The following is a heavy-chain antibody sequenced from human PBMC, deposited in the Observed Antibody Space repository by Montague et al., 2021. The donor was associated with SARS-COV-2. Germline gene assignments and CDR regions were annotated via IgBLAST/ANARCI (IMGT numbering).Heavy chain of an antibody. J-gene: IGHJ3*02. CDR1: GGSISSYY. CDR2: INYSGST. D-gene: IGHD3-22*01. CDR3: ASEVRYYYDRSGPGAFDI. Sequence: SETLSLTCTVSGGSISSYYYRWIRQPPGKGLEWIGYINYSGSTNXTPSLKSRGTISVDTSKNQFSLKLSSVTAADTAVYYCASEVRYYYDRSGPGAFDIWGQGTMVTVSS. V-gene: IGHV4-59*01.